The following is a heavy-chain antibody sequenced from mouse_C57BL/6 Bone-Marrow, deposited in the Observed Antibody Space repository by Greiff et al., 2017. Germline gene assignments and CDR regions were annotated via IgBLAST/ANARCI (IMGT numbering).Heavy chain of an antibody. V-gene: IGHV3-6*01. D-gene: IGHD2-4*01. CDR2: ISYDGSN. J-gene: IGHJ4*01. CDR1: GYSITSGYY. Sequence: DVKLVESGPGLVKPSQSLSLTCSVTGYSITSGYYWNWIRQFPGNKLEWMGYISYDGSNNYNPSLKNRISITRDTSKNQFFLKLNSVTTEDTATYYCARAYDYDPPAMDYWGQGTSVTVSS. CDR3: ARAYDYDPPAMDY.